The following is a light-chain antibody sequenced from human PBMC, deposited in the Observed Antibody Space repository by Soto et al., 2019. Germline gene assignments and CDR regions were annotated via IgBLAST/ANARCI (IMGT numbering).Light chain of an antibody. J-gene: IGKJ1*01. CDR3: QQYGSSPTWT. Sequence: LSQSPGTLSLSTGERATLSCRASQSVSSNYLAWYQQKPGQAPRLLIYGASTRATGIPDRFSGSGSGTDFTLTISRLEPEDSAVYYCQQYGSSPTWTFGQGTKVAIK. V-gene: IGKV3-20*01. CDR2: GAS. CDR1: QSVSSNY.